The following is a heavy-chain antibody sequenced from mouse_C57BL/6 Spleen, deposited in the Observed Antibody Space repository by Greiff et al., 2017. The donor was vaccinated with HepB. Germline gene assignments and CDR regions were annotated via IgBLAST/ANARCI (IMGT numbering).Heavy chain of an antibody. CDR1: GYTFTSYW. V-gene: IGHV1-64*01. D-gene: IGHD4-1*01. CDR3: ARGGNWDGAMDY. CDR2: IHPNSGST. Sequence: QLQQPGAELVKPGASVKLSCKASGYTFTSYWMHWVKQRPGQGLAWIGMIHPNSGSTNYNEKFKSKATLTVDKSSSTAYMQLSSLTSEDSAVYYCARGGNWDGAMDYWGQGTSVTVSS. J-gene: IGHJ4*01.